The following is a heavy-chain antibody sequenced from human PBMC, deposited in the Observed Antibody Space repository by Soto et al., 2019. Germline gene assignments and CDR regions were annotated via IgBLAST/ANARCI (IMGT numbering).Heavy chain of an antibody. V-gene: IGHV1-69*12. J-gene: IGHJ4*02. CDR2: IIPMFGAA. CDR3: ARRRDGYNSYFDY. D-gene: IGHD5-12*01. Sequence: QVQLVQSGAEVKKPGSSVKVSCKASGGTFSSYPITWMRQAPGQGLEWMGGIIPMFGAADYAQKFQGRVTITADESTSTAYMELISLTSEDTAVYSCARRRDGYNSYFDYWGQGTLVTVSS. CDR1: GGTFSSYP.